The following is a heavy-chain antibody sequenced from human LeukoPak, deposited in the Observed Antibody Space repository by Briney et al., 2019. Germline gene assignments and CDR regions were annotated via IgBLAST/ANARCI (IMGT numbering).Heavy chain of an antibody. CDR1: DDSIYDYY. CDR2: IYYSGST. V-gene: IGHV4-59*01. CDR3: AREGTAGTNLNWFDP. D-gene: IGHD1-1*01. J-gene: IGHJ5*02. Sequence: SETLSLTCTISDDSIYDYYWSWLRQPPGQGLEWIGYIYYSGSTNFNPSLKSRVTISVDTSKNQFSLKLSSVTAADTAVYYCAREGTAGTNLNWFDPWGQGTLVTVSS.